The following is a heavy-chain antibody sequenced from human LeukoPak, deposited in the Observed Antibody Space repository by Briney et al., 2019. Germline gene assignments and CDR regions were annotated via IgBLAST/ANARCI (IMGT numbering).Heavy chain of an antibody. CDR1: GFSVSSFG. J-gene: IGHJ4*02. CDR3: AQGYSSGWFPY. D-gene: IGHD6-19*01. V-gene: IGHV3-23*01. CDR2: ISVNGETT. Sequence: GGSLRLSCVVSGFSVSSFGMSWVRQAPGKGLEWISAISVNGETTWYADSVKGRFIISRDKSQNTLLLQLSSLRAEDTAIYYCAQGYSSGWFPYWGQGSLVSVSS.